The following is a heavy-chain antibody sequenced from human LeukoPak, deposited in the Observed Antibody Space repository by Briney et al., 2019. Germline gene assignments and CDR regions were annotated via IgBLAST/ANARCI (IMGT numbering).Heavy chain of an antibody. Sequence: GGSLRLSCAASGFTFSSYSMNWVRQAPGKGLEWVSSISSSSTYIYFAGSVKGRFTISRDNAKNSLYLQMNSLRAEGTAVYYCAKDPTHFRVWDDYDNTRLNYWGQGTLVTVSS. CDR2: ISSSSTYI. D-gene: IGHD3-22*01. CDR1: GFTFSSYS. CDR3: AKDPTHFRVWDDYDNTRLNY. V-gene: IGHV3-21*01. J-gene: IGHJ4*02.